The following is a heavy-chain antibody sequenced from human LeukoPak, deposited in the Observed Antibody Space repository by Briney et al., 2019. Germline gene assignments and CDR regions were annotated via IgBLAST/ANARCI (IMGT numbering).Heavy chain of an antibody. D-gene: IGHD3-22*01. Sequence: PGRSLRLSCAASGFTFSSYGMHWVRQAPGKGLEWVAVISYDGSNKYYADSVKGRFTISRDNSKNTLYLQMNSLRAEDTAVYYCAKGGYYDSSGYLGFDYWGQGTLVTVSS. J-gene: IGHJ4*02. CDR2: ISYDGSNK. V-gene: IGHV3-30*18. CDR3: AKGGYYDSSGYLGFDY. CDR1: GFTFSSYG.